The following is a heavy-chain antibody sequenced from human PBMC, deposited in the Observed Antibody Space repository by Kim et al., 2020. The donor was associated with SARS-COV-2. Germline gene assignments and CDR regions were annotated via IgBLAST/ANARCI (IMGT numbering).Heavy chain of an antibody. D-gene: IGHD3-10*01. V-gene: IGHV5-51*01. Sequence: GESLKISCKASGYKFNTYWIGWVRQRPGSGLEWMGIIYPGDSDTRYGQSLEGQVTITADKSIPTAYMQWTSVKASDSAMYYCATGVGVVTNYYFEDWGQGTLVTVSS. CDR1: GYKFNTYW. CDR2: IYPGDSDT. J-gene: IGHJ4*02. CDR3: ATGVGVVTNYYFED.